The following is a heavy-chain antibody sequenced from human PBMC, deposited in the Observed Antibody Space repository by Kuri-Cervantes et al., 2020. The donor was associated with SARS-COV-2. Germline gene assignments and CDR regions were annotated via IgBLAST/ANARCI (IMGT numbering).Heavy chain of an antibody. CDR2: IYTSGST. D-gene: IGHD2-15*01. CDR3: AIICGGSCYSIRDY. J-gene: IGHJ4*02. V-gene: IGHV4-61*09. CDR1: GGSISSGSYY. Sequence: LRLSCTVSGGSISSGSYYWSWIRQPAGKGLEWIGYIYTSGSTNYNPSLKSRVTISVDTSKNQFSLKLSSVTAADTAVYYCAIICGGSCYSIRDYWGQGTLVTVSS.